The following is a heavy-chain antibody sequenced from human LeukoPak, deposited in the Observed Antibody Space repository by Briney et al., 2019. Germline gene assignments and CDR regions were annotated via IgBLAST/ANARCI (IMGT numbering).Heavy chain of an antibody. D-gene: IGHD6-13*01. CDR2: FDPEDGET. J-gene: IGHJ4*02. Sequence: ASVKVSCKVSGYTLTELSMHWVRQAPGKGLEWMGGFDPEDGETIYAQKFQGRVTMTEDTSTDTAYMELSSLRSEDTAVYYCATGGIAAANFDYWGQGTLATVSP. V-gene: IGHV1-24*01. CDR1: GYTLTELS. CDR3: ATGGIAAANFDY.